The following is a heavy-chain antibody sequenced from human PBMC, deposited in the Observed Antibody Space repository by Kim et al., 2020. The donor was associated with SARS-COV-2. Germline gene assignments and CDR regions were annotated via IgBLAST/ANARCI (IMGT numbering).Heavy chain of an antibody. D-gene: IGHD1-1*01. Sequence: YVNPYKGRLTITTDNSKTSLFLQMNSLRAEDTAVYYCATDWHNLFDYWGQGTLVTVSS. V-gene: IGHV3-7*01. J-gene: IGHJ4*02. CDR3: ATDWHNLFDY.